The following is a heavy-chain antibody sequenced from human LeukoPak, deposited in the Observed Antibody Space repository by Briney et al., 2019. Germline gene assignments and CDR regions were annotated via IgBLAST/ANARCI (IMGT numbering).Heavy chain of an antibody. CDR3: ARAGYYDSSGYYRETYYFDY. D-gene: IGHD3-22*01. CDR1: GGTFSSYA. CDR2: IIPIFGTA. V-gene: IGHV1-69*05. J-gene: IGHJ4*02. Sequence: ASVKVSCKASGGTFSSYAISWVRQAPGQGLEWMGRIIPIFGTAKYAQKFQGRVTITTDESTSTAYMELSSLRSEDTAVYYCARAGYYDSSGYYRETYYFDYWGQGTLVTVSS.